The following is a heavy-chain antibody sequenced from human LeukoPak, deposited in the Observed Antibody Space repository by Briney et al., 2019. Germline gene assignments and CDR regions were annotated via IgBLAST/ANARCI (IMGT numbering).Heavy chain of an antibody. J-gene: IGHJ5*02. D-gene: IGHD3-10*01. CDR1: GFTFSSYA. V-gene: IGHV3-23*01. CDR2: ISGSGGST. Sequence: PGGSLRLSCAASGFTFSSYAMSWVRQAPGKGLEWVSAISGSGGSTYYTDSVKGRFTISRDNSKNTLYLQMNSLRAEDTAVYYCAKHGYGSGSYSHTSNWFDPWGQGTLVTVSS. CDR3: AKHGYGSGSYSHTSNWFDP.